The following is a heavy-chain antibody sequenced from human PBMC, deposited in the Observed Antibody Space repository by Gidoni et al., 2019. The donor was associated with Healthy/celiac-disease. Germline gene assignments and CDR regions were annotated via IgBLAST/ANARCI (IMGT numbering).Heavy chain of an antibody. Sequence: QVQLVESGGGVVQPGRSLRLSCAASGFTFSSYGMHWVRQAPGKGLEWVAVIWYDGSNKYYADSVKGRFTISRDNSKSRLYLQMNSLRAEDTAVYYCARDRSSGSDSHMDVWGQGTTVTVSS. V-gene: IGHV3-33*01. CDR3: ARDRSSGSDSHMDV. CDR1: GFTFSSYG. J-gene: IGHJ6*02. D-gene: IGHD6-19*01. CDR2: IWYDGSNK.